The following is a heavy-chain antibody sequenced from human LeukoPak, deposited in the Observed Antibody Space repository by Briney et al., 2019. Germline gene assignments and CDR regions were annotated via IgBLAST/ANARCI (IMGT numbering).Heavy chain of an antibody. D-gene: IGHD3-16*01. V-gene: IGHV3-30*02. Sequence: PGGSLRLSCAASGFTFSSYGMHWVRRAPGKGLEWVAFIRYDSSSKYYADSVRGRFTISRDNSKNTLYLQMNSLRAEDTAVYYCAKDSSVYNYDSRNLDYWGQGTLVTVSS. CDR2: IRYDSSSK. CDR3: AKDSSVYNYDSRNLDY. CDR1: GFTFSSYG. J-gene: IGHJ4*02.